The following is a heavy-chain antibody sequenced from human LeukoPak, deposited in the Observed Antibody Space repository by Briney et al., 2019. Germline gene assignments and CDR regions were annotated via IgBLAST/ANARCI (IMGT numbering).Heavy chain of an antibody. Sequence: GGSLRLSCAASGFTFSSYAMSWVRQAPGKGLKWVSAISGSGGSTYYADSVKGRFTISRDNSKNTLYLQMNSLRAEDTAVYYCAKQWLVQNWFDPWGQGTLVTVSS. V-gene: IGHV3-23*01. D-gene: IGHD6-19*01. CDR2: ISGSGGST. J-gene: IGHJ5*02. CDR3: AKQWLVQNWFDP. CDR1: GFTFSSYA.